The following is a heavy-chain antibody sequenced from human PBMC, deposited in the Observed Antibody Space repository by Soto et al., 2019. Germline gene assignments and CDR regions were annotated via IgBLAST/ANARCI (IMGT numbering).Heavy chain of an antibody. CDR3: AREFYYYDRSGNLGY. J-gene: IGHJ4*02. CDR2: INSDESSI. D-gene: IGHD3-22*01. V-gene: IGHV3-74*01. Sequence: DVQLAESGGGLVQPGGSLRLSCAASGFTFISYWMHWVRQVPGKGLVWVARINSDESSIAYADAVKGRFTISRDNAKNMVYLEMNSLRAEDTAVYYCAREFYYYDRSGNLGYWGQGALVTVSS. CDR1: GFTFISYW.